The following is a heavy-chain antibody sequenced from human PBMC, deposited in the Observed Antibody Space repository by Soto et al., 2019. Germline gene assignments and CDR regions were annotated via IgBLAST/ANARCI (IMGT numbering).Heavy chain of an antibody. V-gene: IGHV5-51*01. CDR3: PRHISNCRYYYYAMDV. CDR1: GYTFTDYW. Sequence: PGESLKISCKGSGYTFTDYWIGWVRQLPGKGPEWMGIIYPGDSDTRYSPSFQGHVTSTVDKSTSTAYLQRKSLKATDTAKYYCPRHISNCRYYYYAMDVWGQGTTVTVSS. CDR2: IYPGDSDT. J-gene: IGHJ6*02. D-gene: IGHD4-4*01.